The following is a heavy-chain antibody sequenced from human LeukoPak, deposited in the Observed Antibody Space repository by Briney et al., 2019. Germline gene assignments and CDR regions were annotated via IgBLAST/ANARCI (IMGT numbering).Heavy chain of an antibody. CDR1: GFNFTRHG. CDR3: AKELGVPAAGWQIQQ. Sequence: GSSLRLPCGTSGFNFTRHGMHWVRQAPGKGLEWVAVIWHTSMSAFYSDSVKGRFIISRDNSRNTLYLQMSNLRADDTAVYYCAKELGVPAAGWQIQQWGLGTLVTVSS. D-gene: IGHD6-13*01. J-gene: IGHJ1*01. CDR2: IWHTSMSA. V-gene: IGHV3-33*06.